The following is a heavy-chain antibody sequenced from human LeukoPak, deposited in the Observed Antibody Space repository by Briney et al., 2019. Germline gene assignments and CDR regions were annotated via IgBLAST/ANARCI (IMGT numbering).Heavy chain of an antibody. Sequence: GGSLRLSCAASGFTFSSYWMSWVRQAPGKGLEWVANIKQDGSEIYYVDSVKGRFTISRDNAKNSLYLQMTSLRAEDTAVYYCARRGAAYYDRSGYIVGLFDYWGQGTLVTVSS. CDR1: GFTFSSYW. J-gene: IGHJ4*02. CDR3: ARRGAAYYDRSGYIVGLFDY. D-gene: IGHD3-22*01. V-gene: IGHV3-7*04. CDR2: IKQDGSEI.